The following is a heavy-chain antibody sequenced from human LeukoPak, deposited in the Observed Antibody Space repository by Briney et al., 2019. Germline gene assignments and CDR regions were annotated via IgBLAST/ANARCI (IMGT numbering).Heavy chain of an antibody. CDR1: GFTFDDYA. V-gene: IGHV3-9*01. Sequence: GRSLRLSCAASGFTFDDYAMHWVRQAPGKGLEWVSGISWNSGSIGYADSVKGRFTISRDNAKNSLYLQMNSLRAEDTALYYCAKAGYSSSWSNFDYWGQGTLVTVSS. CDR3: AKAGYSSSWSNFDY. CDR2: ISWNSGSI. J-gene: IGHJ4*02. D-gene: IGHD6-13*01.